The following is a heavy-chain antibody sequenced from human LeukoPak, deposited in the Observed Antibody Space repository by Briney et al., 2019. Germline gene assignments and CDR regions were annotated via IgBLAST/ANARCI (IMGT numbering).Heavy chain of an antibody. CDR3: ARTEFGAQGYDSSAKGAFDI. CDR1: GGTFSSYA. CDR2: IIPIFGTA. D-gene: IGHD3-22*01. J-gene: IGHJ3*02. Sequence: GSSVKVSCKASGGTFSSYALSWVRQAPGQGLEWMGGIIPIFGTANYAQKFQGRVTITADESTSTAYMELSSLRSEDTAVYYCARTEFGAQGYDSSAKGAFDIWGQGTMVTVSS. V-gene: IGHV1-69*01.